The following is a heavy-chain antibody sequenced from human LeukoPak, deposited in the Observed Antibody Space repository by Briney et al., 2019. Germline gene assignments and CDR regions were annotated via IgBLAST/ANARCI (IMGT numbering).Heavy chain of an antibody. CDR3: AKGGYDYVEMGYFDY. CDR2: IIGSSGST. V-gene: IGHV3-23*01. CDR1: GFIFTNYA. D-gene: IGHD5-12*01. Sequence: GGSLRLSWAVSGFIFTNYAMSWVRQAPGKGLEWVSVIIGSSGSTFYADSVKGRFTISRDKSKNTLYLQMNSLRAEDTAVYYCAKGGYDYVEMGYFDYWGQGTLVTVSS. J-gene: IGHJ4*02.